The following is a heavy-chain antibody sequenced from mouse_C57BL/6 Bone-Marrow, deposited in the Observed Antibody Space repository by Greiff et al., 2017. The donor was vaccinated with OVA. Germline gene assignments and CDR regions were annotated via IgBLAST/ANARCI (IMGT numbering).Heavy chain of an antibody. V-gene: IGHV5-4*01. D-gene: IGHD1-1*01. CDR3: ARGGYYYGSSSYFDV. Sequence: EVQGVESGGGLVKPGGSLKLSCAASGFTFSSYAMSWVRQTPEKRLEWVATISDGGSYTYYPDNVKGRFTISRDNAKNNLYLQMSHLKSEDTAMYYCARGGYYYGSSSYFDVWGTGTTVTVSS. CDR1: GFTFSSYA. J-gene: IGHJ1*03. CDR2: ISDGGSYT.